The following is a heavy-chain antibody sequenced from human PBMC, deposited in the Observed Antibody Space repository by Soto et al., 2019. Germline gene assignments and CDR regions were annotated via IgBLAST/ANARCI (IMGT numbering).Heavy chain of an antibody. CDR1: GYTFTSYG. CDR2: ISAYNDNT. D-gene: IGHD3-10*01. Sequence: QVQLVQSGAEVKKPGASVKVSCKASGYTFTSYGISWVRQAPGQGLEWMGWISAYNDNTNYAQKLQGRVTMTTDTSTSTAYMELRSLRSDDTAVYYCARGWIRGHPLYYYYYYMDVWGKGTTVTVSS. V-gene: IGHV1-18*01. J-gene: IGHJ6*03. CDR3: ARGWIRGHPLYYYYYYMDV.